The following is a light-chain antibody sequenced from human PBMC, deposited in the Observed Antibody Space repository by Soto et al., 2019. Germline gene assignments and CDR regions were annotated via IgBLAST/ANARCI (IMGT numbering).Light chain of an antibody. CDR1: QDINTY. Sequence: DIKLTQSPSFLSASVGDRVTITCRASQDINTYLAWYQQKPGKAPKLLIFAASTLQNGVPSRFSGSVSGTEFTVTITSLQPEDVATYYCQHRKSYPFTFGQGTRLEIK. CDR3: QHRKSYPFT. J-gene: IGKJ5*01. CDR2: AAS. V-gene: IGKV1-9*01.